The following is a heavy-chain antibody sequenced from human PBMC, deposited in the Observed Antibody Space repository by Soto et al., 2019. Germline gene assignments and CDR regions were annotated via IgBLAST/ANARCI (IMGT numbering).Heavy chain of an antibody. CDR2: ISSSSSYI. J-gene: IGHJ4*02. D-gene: IGHD4-17*01. CDR3: ARSPKLRWSYFDY. Sequence: EVQLVESGGGLVKPGGSLRLSCAASGFTFSSYSMNWVRQAPGKGLEWVSSISSSSSYIYYADSVKGRFTISRDNAKNSLYLQMNSLRAEDTAVYYCARSPKLRWSYFDYWGQGTLVTVSS. V-gene: IGHV3-21*01. CDR1: GFTFSSYS.